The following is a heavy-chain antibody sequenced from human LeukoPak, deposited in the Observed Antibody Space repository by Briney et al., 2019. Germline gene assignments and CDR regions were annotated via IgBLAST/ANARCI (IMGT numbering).Heavy chain of an antibody. CDR1: GFTVSSNY. V-gene: IGHV3-53*01. J-gene: IGHJ4*02. Sequence: GGSLRLSCAASGFTVSSNYISWVRQAPGKGLEWVSVIYIGGSTYYADSVKGRFTISRDISKNTLYLQMDSLRAEDTAMYYCARLGFVVPAVIFDYWGQGTLVTVSS. CDR3: ARLGFVVPAVIFDY. CDR2: IYIGGST. D-gene: IGHD2-2*02.